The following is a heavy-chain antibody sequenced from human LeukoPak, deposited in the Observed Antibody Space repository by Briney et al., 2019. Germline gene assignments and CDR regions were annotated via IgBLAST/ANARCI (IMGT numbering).Heavy chain of an antibody. CDR1: GYTFTGYY. CDR2: INPNSGGT. V-gene: IGHV1-2*02. J-gene: IGHJ4*02. CDR3: AKDRGPIAAAGTPGGFY. D-gene: IGHD6-13*01. Sequence: ASVKVSCKASGYTFTGYYMHWVRQAPGQGLEWMGWINPNSGGTNYAQKFQGRVTMTRDTSISTAYMELSRLRSDDTAVYYCAKDRGPIAAAGTPGGFYWGQGTLVTVSS.